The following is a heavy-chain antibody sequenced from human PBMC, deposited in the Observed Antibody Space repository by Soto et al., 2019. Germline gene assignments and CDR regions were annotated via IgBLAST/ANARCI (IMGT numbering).Heavy chain of an antibody. CDR3: AKDLLRDYLLGSLDY. CDR1: GFTFDDYA. D-gene: IGHD4-17*01. CDR2: ISWNSGSI. Sequence: RLSCAASGFTFDDYAMHWVRQAPGKGLEWVSGISWNSGSIGYADSVKGRFTISRDKAKNSLYLQMNSLRAEDTALYYCAKDLLRDYLLGSLDYWGQGTLVTVSS. V-gene: IGHV3-9*01. J-gene: IGHJ4*02.